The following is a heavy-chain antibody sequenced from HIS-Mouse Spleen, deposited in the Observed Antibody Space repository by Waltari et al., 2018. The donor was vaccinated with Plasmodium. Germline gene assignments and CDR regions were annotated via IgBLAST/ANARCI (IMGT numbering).Heavy chain of an antibody. CDR3: ASSWYWYFDL. CDR1: GFTLSSYW. J-gene: IGHJ2*01. V-gene: IGHV3-7*01. CDR2: KKQDGSEK. D-gene: IGHD6-13*01. Sequence: EVQLVDSGGGLVQPGGSLRLSCAASGFTLSSYWMRWFRQAPGKGLEWVANKKQDGSEKYYVDSVKGRFTISRDNAKNSLYLQMNSLRAEDTAVYYCASSWYWYFDLWGRGTLVTVSS.